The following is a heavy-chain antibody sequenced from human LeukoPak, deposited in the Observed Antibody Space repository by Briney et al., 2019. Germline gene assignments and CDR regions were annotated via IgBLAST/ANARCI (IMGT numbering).Heavy chain of an antibody. CDR3: AREACSGSCHSGYFDY. J-gene: IGHJ4*02. Sequence: GGSLRLSCAASGFTFSSYGMHWVRQAPAKGLEWVAVISNDGRSIYYADSVKGRFTISRDNSKNTLYLQVNSLRAEDTAVYSCAREACSGSCHSGYFDYWGLGTLVTVSS. D-gene: IGHD2-15*01. CDR1: GFTFSSYG. CDR2: ISNDGRSI. V-gene: IGHV3-30*03.